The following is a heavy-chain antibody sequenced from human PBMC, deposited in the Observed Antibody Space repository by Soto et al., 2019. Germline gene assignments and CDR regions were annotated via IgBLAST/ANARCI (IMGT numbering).Heavy chain of an antibody. V-gene: IGHV4-31*03. CDR3: ARDLEYYGSGSGGGLGY. CDR2: IYYSGST. CDR1: GGSISSGGYY. Sequence: QVQLQESGPGLVKPSQTLSLTCTVSGGSISSGGYYWSWIRQHPGKGLEWIGYIYYSGSTYYNPSPKSRVTISVDTSKNQFSLKLSSVTAADTAVYYCARDLEYYGSGSGGGLGYWGQGTLVTVSS. J-gene: IGHJ4*02. D-gene: IGHD3-10*01.